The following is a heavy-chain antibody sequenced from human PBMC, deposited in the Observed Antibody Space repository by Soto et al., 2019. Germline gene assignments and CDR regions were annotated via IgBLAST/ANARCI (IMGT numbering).Heavy chain of an antibody. D-gene: IGHD3-16*01. Sequence: EVQLVESGGGLVQPGGALRLSCAASGFTFSSYDMHWVRQATGKGLEWVAGIGSGGDTYYPGSLKGRFTISRENAKNSLYLQMNSLRAWDTAVYYCARVRGGYYYYYMDVWGKGTTVTVSS. CDR3: ARVRGGYYYYYMDV. J-gene: IGHJ6*03. CDR1: GFTFSSYD. CDR2: IGSGGDT. V-gene: IGHV3-13*01.